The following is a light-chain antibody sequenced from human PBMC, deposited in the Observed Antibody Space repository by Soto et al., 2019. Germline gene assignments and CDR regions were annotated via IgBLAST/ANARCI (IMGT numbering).Light chain of an antibody. J-gene: IGKJ2*01. V-gene: IGKV3-20*01. CDR2: GAS. Sequence: EIVLTQSPGTLSLSPGERATLSCRASQSVSSSYLAWYQQKPGQAPRLLIYGASSRATGIPARFSGSGSGTDFTLTISRLEPEDFAVYYCQQYGSSPYTVGQGTKLEIK. CDR3: QQYGSSPYT. CDR1: QSVSSSY.